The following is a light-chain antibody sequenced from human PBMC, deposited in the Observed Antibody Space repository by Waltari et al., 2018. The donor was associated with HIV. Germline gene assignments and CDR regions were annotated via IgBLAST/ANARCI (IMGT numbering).Light chain of an antibody. CDR2: EVS. V-gene: IGLV2-14*01. CDR3: SSYTSSSTLAV. Sequence: QSALTQPASVSGSPGQSITISCTGTSSDVGGYNYVSWYQHHPGKAPKLLIYEVSNRRSGVSNRFSGSKSGNTASLIISGLQAEDEADYYCSSYTSSSTLAVFGGGTKLTVL. J-gene: IGLJ2*01. CDR1: SSDVGGYNY.